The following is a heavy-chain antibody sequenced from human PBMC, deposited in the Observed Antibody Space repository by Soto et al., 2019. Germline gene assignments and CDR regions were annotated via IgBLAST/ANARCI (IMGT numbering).Heavy chain of an antibody. V-gene: IGHV4-34*01. CDR3: ARVKTVAGTKGGYYYYYGMDV. CDR1: GGSFSGYY. D-gene: IGHD6-19*01. Sequence: LSLTCAVYGGSFSGYYWSWIRQPPGKGLEWIGEINHSGSTNYNPSLKSRVTISVDTSKNQFSLKLSSVTAADTAVYYCARVKTVAGTKGGYYYYYGMDVWGQGTTVTVSS. J-gene: IGHJ6*02. CDR2: INHSGST.